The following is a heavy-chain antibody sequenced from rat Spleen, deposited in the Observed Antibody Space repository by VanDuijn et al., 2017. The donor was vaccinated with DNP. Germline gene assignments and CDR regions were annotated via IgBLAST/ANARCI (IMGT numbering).Heavy chain of an antibody. CDR3: ARRYYGSYFDY. CDR2: ISYNGGST. Sequence: EVQLVESGGGLVQPGKSLTLSCAASGFTFSDYYMAWVRQAPTKGLEWVAYISYNGGSTYYGDSVKGRFTISRDNAKSTLYLQMNSLRSEDMATYYCARRYYGSYFDYWGQGVMVTVSS. V-gene: IGHV5-22*01. CDR1: GFTFSDYY. J-gene: IGHJ2*01. D-gene: IGHD1-6*01.